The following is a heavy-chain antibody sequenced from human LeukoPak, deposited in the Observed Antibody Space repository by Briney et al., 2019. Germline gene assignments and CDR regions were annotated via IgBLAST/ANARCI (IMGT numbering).Heavy chain of an antibody. V-gene: IGHV3-49*03. CDR1: GFTFGDYA. D-gene: IGHD4-23*01. CDR3: ARAEYGGNAGGF. J-gene: IGHJ4*02. Sequence: GGSLRLSCTASGFTFGDYAMSWFRQAPGKGLEWVGFIRAKTYGGTTQYAASVKDRFTISRDDSKSIAYLQMNSLKTEGTAVYYCARAEYGGNAGGFWGQGTLVTVSS. CDR2: IRAKTYGGTT.